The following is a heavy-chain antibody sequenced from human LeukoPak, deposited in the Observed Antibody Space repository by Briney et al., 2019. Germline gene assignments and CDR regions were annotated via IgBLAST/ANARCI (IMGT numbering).Heavy chain of an antibody. CDR3: ARGLLWFGEWAFDI. D-gene: IGHD3-10*01. Sequence: AASVKVSCKASGYTFTGYYMHWVRQAPGQGLEWMGWINPNSGGTNYAQKFQGWVTMTRDTSISTAYMELSRLRSDDTAVYYCARGLLWFGEWAFDIWGQGTMVTVSS. V-gene: IGHV1-2*04. CDR2: INPNSGGT. J-gene: IGHJ3*02. CDR1: GYTFTGYY.